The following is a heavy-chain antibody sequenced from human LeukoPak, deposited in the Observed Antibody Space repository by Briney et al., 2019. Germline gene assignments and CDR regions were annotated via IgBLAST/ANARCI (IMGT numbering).Heavy chain of an antibody. CDR2: IHNNGDS. Sequence: SETLSLTCIVSGDSIRSYYWNWIRQAPGKALEWIGHIHNNGDSAYNFSLKSRVTISMDTSKNQFSLRLSSVTAADTAVYYCGRWGYFDSGNYFVVDYWGQGTVVTVSS. V-gene: IGHV4-59*01. CDR3: GRWGYFDSGNYFVVDY. D-gene: IGHD3-22*01. J-gene: IGHJ4*02. CDR1: GDSIRSYY.